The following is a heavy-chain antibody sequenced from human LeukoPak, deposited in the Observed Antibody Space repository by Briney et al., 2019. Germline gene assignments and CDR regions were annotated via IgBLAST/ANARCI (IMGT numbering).Heavy chain of an antibody. CDR3: ARVRTPPYVVPAAIMGYYYYMDV. D-gene: IGHD2-2*01. Sequence: GASVKVSCKASGYTFTSYYMHWVRQAPGQGLEWMGWINPNSGGTNYAQKFQGRVTMTRDTSISTAYMELSRLRSDDTAVYYCARVRTPPYVVPAAIMGYYYYMDVWGKGTTVTVSS. J-gene: IGHJ6*03. CDR2: INPNSGGT. CDR1: GYTFTSYY. V-gene: IGHV1-2*02.